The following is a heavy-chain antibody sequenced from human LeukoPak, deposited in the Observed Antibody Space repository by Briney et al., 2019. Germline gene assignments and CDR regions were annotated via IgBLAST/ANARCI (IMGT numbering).Heavy chain of an antibody. V-gene: IGHV4-59*08. CDR1: GGSISSYY. CDR2: IYYSGST. CDR3: ARHITSYVWGSYRYTGKIGYMDV. Sequence: SETLSLTCTVSGGSISSYYWSWIRQPPGKGLEWIGYIYYSGSTNYNPSLKSRVTISVDTSKNQFSLKLSSVTAADTAAYYCARHITSYVWGSYRYTGKIGYMDVWGKGTTVTISS. J-gene: IGHJ6*03. D-gene: IGHD3-16*02.